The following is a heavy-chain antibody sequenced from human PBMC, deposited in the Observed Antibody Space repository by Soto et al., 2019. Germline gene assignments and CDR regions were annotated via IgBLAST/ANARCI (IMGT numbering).Heavy chain of an antibody. Sequence: PGGSLRLSCAASGFTFSTYAMHWVRQAPGKGLEYVSAISSNGGSTYYANSVKGRFTISRDNSKNTLYLQMGSLRTEDMAVYYCARSYDFWSGYYYYYYMDVWGKGTTVTVSS. D-gene: IGHD3-3*01. CDR1: GFTFSTYA. CDR2: ISSNGGST. CDR3: ARSYDFWSGYYYYYYMDV. J-gene: IGHJ6*03. V-gene: IGHV3-64*01.